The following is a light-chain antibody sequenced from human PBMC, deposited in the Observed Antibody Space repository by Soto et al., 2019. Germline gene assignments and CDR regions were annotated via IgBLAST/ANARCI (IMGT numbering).Light chain of an antibody. CDR2: RDN. CDR3: AAWDGSLSGPI. CDR1: SSNIGSNY. V-gene: IGLV1-47*01. J-gene: IGLJ2*01. Sequence: QSVLTQPPSASGTPGQRVTISCSGSSSNIGSNYVYWYQQVPGTAPRLLICRDNQRPSGVPDRFSGSKSGTSASLAISGLRSEDEADYYCAAWDGSLSGPIFGGGTKLTVL.